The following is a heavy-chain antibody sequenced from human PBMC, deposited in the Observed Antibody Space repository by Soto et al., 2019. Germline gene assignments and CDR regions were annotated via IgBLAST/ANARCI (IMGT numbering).Heavy chain of an antibody. CDR1: AFTFKNHW. J-gene: IGHJ4*02. CDR2: INGDGSFT. D-gene: IGHD3-22*01. CDR3: ARDSYYHSSSGYYVFDY. V-gene: IGHV3-74*01. Sequence: GGSLRLSCAASAFTFKNHWMHWVRQVPGKGPVWVSRINGDGSFTSYADAVKGRFTISRDNAKNTLSLQMNSLRPEDTAVYYCARDSYYHSSSGYYVFDYWGQGTLVTVSS.